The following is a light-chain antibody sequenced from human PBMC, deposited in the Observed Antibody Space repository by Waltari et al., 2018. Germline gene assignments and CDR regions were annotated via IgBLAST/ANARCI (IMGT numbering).Light chain of an antibody. Sequence: DIVLSQSPPSLPVTPGEPASISCRSSQSLRHSNGYNYLEVYLQRPGQSPQLLIYLVSYRASGVPDRFSGSGSGTDFTLKISRVEAEDVGIYYCMQALQAPLTFGGGTKVEIK. CDR2: LVS. V-gene: IGKV2-28*01. CDR1: QSLRHSNGYNY. J-gene: IGKJ4*01. CDR3: MQALQAPLT.